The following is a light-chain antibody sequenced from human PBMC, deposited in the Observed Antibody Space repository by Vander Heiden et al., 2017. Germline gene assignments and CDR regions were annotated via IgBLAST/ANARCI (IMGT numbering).Light chain of an antibody. Sequence: DLVMTQSPDSLAVSLGQRATINCKSSQSVIYSSNNKKYLAWYQQKPGQPPKLLIYWASTRESGVPDRFSGSGSGTDFTLTISSLQAEDVAVYYCQQYHSTPWTFGQGTKVEV. CDR1: QSVIYSSNNKKY. CDR2: WAS. J-gene: IGKJ1*01. V-gene: IGKV4-1*01. CDR3: QQYHSTPWT.